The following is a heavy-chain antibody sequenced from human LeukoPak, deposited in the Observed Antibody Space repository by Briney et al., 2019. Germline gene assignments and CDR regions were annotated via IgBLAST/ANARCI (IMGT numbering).Heavy chain of an antibody. CDR1: GFTFSSYW. CDR3: ARGFMYQLRLFDP. J-gene: IGHJ5*02. V-gene: IGHV3-74*01. Sequence: GGSLRLSCAASGFTFSSYWMHWVRQAPGKGLVWVSRINSDGSSTSYADSVKGRFTISRDNAKNTLYLQMNSLRAEDAAVYYCARGFMYQLRLFDPWGQGTLVTVSS. D-gene: IGHD2-2*01. CDR2: INSDGSST.